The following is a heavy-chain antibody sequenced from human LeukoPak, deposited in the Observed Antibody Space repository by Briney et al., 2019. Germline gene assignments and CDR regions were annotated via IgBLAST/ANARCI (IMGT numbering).Heavy chain of an antibody. CDR3: ATSRGSDGSGNY. D-gene: IGHD3-10*01. Sequence: SETLSLTCTVSGASSNSYYWSWIRQPPGKGLEWIGSYYSGSTNYNSSLKSRVTISVDTSKTQFSLMLSSVTAADTAVYYCATSRGSDGSGNYWGQGTLVTVSS. CDR1: GASSNSYY. CDR2: YYSGST. J-gene: IGHJ4*02. V-gene: IGHV4-59*01.